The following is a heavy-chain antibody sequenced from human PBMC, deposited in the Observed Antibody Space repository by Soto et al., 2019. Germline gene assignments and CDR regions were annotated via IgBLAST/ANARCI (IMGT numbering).Heavy chain of an antibody. CDR1: GGTFSSYT. V-gene: IGHV1-69*02. CDR3: AKRPGSRGLVRLILDY. J-gene: IGHJ4*02. CDR2: IIPILGIA. D-gene: IGHD3-22*01. Sequence: SVKVSCKASGGTFSSYTISWVRQAPGQGLEWMGRIIPILGIANYAQKFQGRVTITADKSTSTAYMELSSLRSEDTAVYYCAKRPGSRGLVRLILDYWGQGTLVTVSS.